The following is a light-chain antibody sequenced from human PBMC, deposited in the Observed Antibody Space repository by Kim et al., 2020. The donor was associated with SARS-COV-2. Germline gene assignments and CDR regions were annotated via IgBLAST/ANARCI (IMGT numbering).Light chain of an antibody. CDR1: QDIGND. V-gene: IGKV1-17*01. Sequence: ADVGDRGTLTCRASQDIGNDLGWYQQSPGRAPKRLIYGASNLQSGVPSRFSGSGSETEFTLTINSLQPEDFATYFCLQHRTYPITFGQGTRLEIK. CDR2: GAS. J-gene: IGKJ5*01. CDR3: LQHRTYPIT.